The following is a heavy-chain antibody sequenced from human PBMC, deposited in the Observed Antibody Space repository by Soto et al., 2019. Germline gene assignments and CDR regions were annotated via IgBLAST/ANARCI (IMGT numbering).Heavy chain of an antibody. CDR2: ISHSGST. CDR3: ASGSHVPNY. V-gene: IGHV4-30-2*01. Sequence: QLQLQESGSGLVKPSQTLSLTCAVSGGSISSGGYSWSWIRQPPGKGLEWIGYISHSGSTYYNPSLKSRVTISVDRSKNQFSLKLSAVTAADTAMYSCASGSHVPNYLGQGTLVTVSS. D-gene: IGHD6-6*01. CDR1: GGSISSGGYS. J-gene: IGHJ4*02.